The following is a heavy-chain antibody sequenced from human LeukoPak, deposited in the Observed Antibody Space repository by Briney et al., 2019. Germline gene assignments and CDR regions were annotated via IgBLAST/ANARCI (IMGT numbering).Heavy chain of an antibody. Sequence: GGSLRLSCEASGFTFSSYSMNWLRRAPGKGLEWVSYISGDSSTKNYADSVKGRFTISRDNAKNSLYLQMNSLRDGDTAVYYCARDSFSWYYWGQGALVTVSS. V-gene: IGHV3-48*02. CDR3: ARDSFSWYY. CDR1: GFTFSSYS. D-gene: IGHD6-13*01. CDR2: ISGDSSTK. J-gene: IGHJ4*02.